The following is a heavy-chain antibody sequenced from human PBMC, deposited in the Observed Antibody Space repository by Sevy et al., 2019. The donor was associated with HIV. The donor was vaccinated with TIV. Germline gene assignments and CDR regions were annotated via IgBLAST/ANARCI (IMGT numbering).Heavy chain of an antibody. CDR3: AREAGSSSFDY. V-gene: IGHV3-53*01. D-gene: IGHD6-13*01. CDR2: FYNGDST. Sequence: GGSLRLSCAATGFTVTSNYMSWVRQGPGKGLEWVAGFYNGDSTQYADSVKGRFTISRDKSNNNLYLQMDSLRAEDTAVYYCAREAGSSSFDYWGQGTLVTVSS. CDR1: GFTVTSNY. J-gene: IGHJ4*02.